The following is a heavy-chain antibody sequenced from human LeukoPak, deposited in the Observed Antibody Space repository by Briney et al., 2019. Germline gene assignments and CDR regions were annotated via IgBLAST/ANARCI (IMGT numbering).Heavy chain of an antibody. Sequence: GASVKVSCKASGYTFTSYDINWVRQATGQGLEWMGWMNPNSGNTGYAQKFQGRVTMTRNTSISTAYMELSSLRSEDTAVYYCARSIDYYDFWSGYSGYYFDYWGQGTLVTVSS. V-gene: IGHV1-8*01. J-gene: IGHJ4*02. CDR1: GYTFTSYD. D-gene: IGHD3-3*01. CDR2: MNPNSGNT. CDR3: ARSIDYYDFWSGYSGYYFDY.